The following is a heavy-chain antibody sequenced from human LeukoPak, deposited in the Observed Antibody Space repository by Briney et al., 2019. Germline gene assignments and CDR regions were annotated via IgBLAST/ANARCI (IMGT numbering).Heavy chain of an antibody. V-gene: IGHV4-39*01. Sequence: SETLSLTCTVSGGSISSSSYYWGWIRQPPGKGLEWIGSIYYSGSTYYNPSLKSRVTISVDTSKNQFSLKLSSVTAADTAVYYCARQTKIRDFWSGYSRHWGQGTLVTVSS. CDR1: GGSISSSSYY. CDR3: ARQTKIRDFWSGYSRH. D-gene: IGHD3-3*01. CDR2: IYYSGST. J-gene: IGHJ4*02.